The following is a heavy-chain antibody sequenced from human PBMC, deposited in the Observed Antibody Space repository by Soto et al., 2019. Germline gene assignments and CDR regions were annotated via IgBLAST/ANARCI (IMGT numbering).Heavy chain of an antibody. D-gene: IGHD3-9*01. Sequence: SETLSLTCTVSGGSISSSSYYWGWIRQPPGKGLEWIGSIYYSGSTYYNPSLKSRVTISVDTSKNQFSLKLSSVTAADTAVYYCARRRLYYDICCDAFDISGQGTMVTVSS. V-gene: IGHV4-39*01. CDR2: IYYSGST. CDR1: GGSISSSSYY. CDR3: ARRRLYYDICCDAFDI. J-gene: IGHJ3*02.